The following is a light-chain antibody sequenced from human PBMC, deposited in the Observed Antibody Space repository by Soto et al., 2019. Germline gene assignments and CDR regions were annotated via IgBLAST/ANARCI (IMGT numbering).Light chain of an antibody. CDR3: QQCGSSSWT. CDR2: RAS. Sequence: EIVLTQSPGTLSLSPGEQATLSCRASQSVNNNFLAWYQQRPDQAPRLLIFRASTRAPGIPDRFSGSGSGTDFTLTISRLEPEDFPVYYCQQCGSSSWTFGQGTNVEIK. CDR1: QSVNNNF. J-gene: IGKJ1*01. V-gene: IGKV3-20*01.